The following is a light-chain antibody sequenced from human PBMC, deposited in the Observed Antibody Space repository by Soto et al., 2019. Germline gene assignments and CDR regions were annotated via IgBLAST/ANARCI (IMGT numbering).Light chain of an antibody. Sequence: EIVLTQSPGTLSLSPGERVTLSCRASQSVSSSYLAWYQQKPGQAPRLLIYGASNRATGIPDRFSGSGSGTDFTLTISRLEPEDFAVYYCQQYGSSPHFGQGTRLEI. V-gene: IGKV3-20*01. J-gene: IGKJ5*01. CDR1: QSVSSSY. CDR3: QQYGSSPH. CDR2: GAS.